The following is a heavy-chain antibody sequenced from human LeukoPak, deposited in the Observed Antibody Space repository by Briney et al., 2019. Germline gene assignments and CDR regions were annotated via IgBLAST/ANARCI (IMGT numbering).Heavy chain of an antibody. V-gene: IGHV3-23*01. CDR1: GFTFTSYG. J-gene: IGHJ4*02. CDR3: AKDRAHTPKFSSGWYPKYFDS. Sequence: PGGSLRLSCAASGFTFTSYGMSWVRQAPGKGLEWFLAISASGGSTYYADSVKGRFTISRDNSKNTLYLQMNSLRAEDTAVYYCAKDRAHTPKFSSGWYPKYFDSWGQGTLVTVSS. CDR2: ISASGGST. D-gene: IGHD6-19*01.